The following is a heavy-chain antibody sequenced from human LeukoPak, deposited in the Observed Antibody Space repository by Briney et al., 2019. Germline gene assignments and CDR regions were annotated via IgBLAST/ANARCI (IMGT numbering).Heavy chain of an antibody. J-gene: IGHJ6*04. V-gene: IGHV3-48*03. CDR3: AELGITMIGGV. Sequence: GGSLRLSCAASEFSVGSNYMTWVRQAPGKGLEWVSYISSSGSTIYYADSVKGRFTISGDNAKNSLYLQMNSLRAEDTAVYYCAELGITMIGGVWGKGTTVTISS. CDR1: EFSVGSNY. D-gene: IGHD3-10*02. CDR2: ISSSGSTI.